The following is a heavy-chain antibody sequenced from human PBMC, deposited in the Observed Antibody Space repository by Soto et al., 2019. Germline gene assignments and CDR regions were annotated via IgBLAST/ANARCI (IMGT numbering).Heavy chain of an antibody. J-gene: IGHJ4*02. CDR1: GGSISSYNW. CDR2: IYHSGST. V-gene: IGHV4-4*02. CDR3: ARYRREAVAGYTLDN. Sequence: SETLSLTCAVSGGSISSYNWWSWVRQPPGKGLEWIGDIYHSGSTSYNPSLKSRVTISVDKSKNQFSLKLSSVTAADTAVYYCARYRREAVAGYTLDNWGQGILVTVSS. D-gene: IGHD6-13*01.